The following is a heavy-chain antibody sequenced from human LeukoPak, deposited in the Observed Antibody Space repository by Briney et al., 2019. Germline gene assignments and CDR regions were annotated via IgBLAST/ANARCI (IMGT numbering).Heavy chain of an antibody. J-gene: IGHJ4*02. CDR3: ARRPLGYCSSTSCPRAGVFDY. CDR1: GGSFSGYY. D-gene: IGHD2-2*01. Sequence: SETLSLTCAVYGGSFSGYYWSRIRQPPGKGLEWIGEINHSGSTNYNPSLKSRVTISVDTSKNQFSLKLSSVTAADTAVYYCARRPLGYCSSTSCPRAGVFDYWGQGTLVTVSS. V-gene: IGHV4-34*01. CDR2: INHSGST.